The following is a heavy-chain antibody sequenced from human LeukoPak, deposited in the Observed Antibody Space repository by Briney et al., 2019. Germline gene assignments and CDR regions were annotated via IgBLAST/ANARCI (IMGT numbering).Heavy chain of an antibody. CDR2: IRYDGNIK. J-gene: IGHJ4*02. Sequence: RPGGSLRLSCAASGFTFSSYGMLWVRQSPGKGLEWVAFIRYDGNIKFYADSMKGRFTISRDNSKNTLYLHINSLRPEDTALYYCVKDNPLDYWGQGTLVIVSS. CDR1: GFTFSSYG. D-gene: IGHD1-14*01. CDR3: VKDNPLDY. V-gene: IGHV3-30*02.